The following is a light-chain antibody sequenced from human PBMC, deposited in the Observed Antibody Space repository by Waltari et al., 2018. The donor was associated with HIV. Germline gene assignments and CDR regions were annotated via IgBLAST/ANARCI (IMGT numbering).Light chain of an antibody. CDR3: QQYGSSPYT. CDR1: QSVSSSY. CDR2: GAS. Sequence: IVLTPSPGTLSLSTGERATLSCRASQSVSSSYLAWYQQKPGQAPRLLIYGASSRATGIPDRFSGSGSGTDFTLTISRLEPEDFAVYYCQQYGSSPYTFGQGTKLEIK. V-gene: IGKV3-20*01. J-gene: IGKJ2*01.